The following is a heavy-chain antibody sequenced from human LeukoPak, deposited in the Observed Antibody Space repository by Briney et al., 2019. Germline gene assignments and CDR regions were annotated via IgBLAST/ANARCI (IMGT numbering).Heavy chain of an antibody. CDR1: GGSFSGYY. V-gene: IGHV4-34*01. CDR2: IYHSGST. J-gene: IGHJ4*02. Sequence: SETLSLTCAVYGGSFSGYYWSWIRQPPGKGLEWIGSIYHSGSTYYNPSLKSRVTISVDTSKNQFSLKLSSVTAADTAVYYCARQGRSDYFDYWGQGTLVTVSS. D-gene: IGHD2-15*01. CDR3: ARQGRSDYFDY.